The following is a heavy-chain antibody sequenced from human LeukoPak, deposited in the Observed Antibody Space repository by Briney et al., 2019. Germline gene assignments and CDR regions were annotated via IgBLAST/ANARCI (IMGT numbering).Heavy chain of an antibody. D-gene: IGHD3-9*01. J-gene: IGHJ6*02. CDR3: ARGEDFLTGYARIYYGMDV. Sequence: GASVKVSCKASGYTFTNFYMHWVRQAPGQGLEWMGTLHPSGGSPTYGQKFQGRLTVTSDTSTNTVYMRLSSLRSDDTAVYYCARGEDFLTGYARIYYGMDVWGQGTMVTVSS. CDR2: LHPSGGSP. CDR1: GYTFTNFY. V-gene: IGHV1-46*01.